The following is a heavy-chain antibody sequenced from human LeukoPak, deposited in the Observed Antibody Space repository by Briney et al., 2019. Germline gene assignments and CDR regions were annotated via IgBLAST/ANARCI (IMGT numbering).Heavy chain of an antibody. D-gene: IGHD6-19*01. J-gene: IGHJ1*01. CDR1: GFTFSSYG. V-gene: IGHV3-30*18. Sequence: GGSLRLSCAASGFTFSSYGMHWVRQAPGKGLEWVAVISYDGSNKYYADSVKGRFTISRDNSKNTLYLQMNSLRAEDTAVYYCAKDVDSSGWYVGYFQHWGQGTLVTVSS. CDR3: AKDVDSSGWYVGYFQH. CDR2: ISYDGSNK.